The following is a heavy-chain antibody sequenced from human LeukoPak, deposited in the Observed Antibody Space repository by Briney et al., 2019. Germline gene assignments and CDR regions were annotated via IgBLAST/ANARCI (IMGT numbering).Heavy chain of an antibody. J-gene: IGHJ3*02. CDR3: AKDIGLCGDDDAFDI. Sequence: GGSLRLSCAASGLTFSSYSMNWVRQAPGKGLEWVSSISSSSSYIYYADSVKGRFTISRDNAKNSLYLQMNSLRAEDTALYYCAKDIGLCGDDDAFDIWGQGTMVTVSS. CDR1: GLTFSSYS. CDR2: ISSSSSYI. D-gene: IGHD3-16*01. V-gene: IGHV3-21*04.